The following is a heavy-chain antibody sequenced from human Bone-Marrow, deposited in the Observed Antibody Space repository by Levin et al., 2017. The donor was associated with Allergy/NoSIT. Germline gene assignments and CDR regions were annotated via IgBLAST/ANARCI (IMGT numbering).Heavy chain of an antibody. D-gene: IGHD3-10*01. CDR1: GGSITSRGFY. J-gene: IGHJ4*02. CDR2: IHYSGST. V-gene: IGHV4-31*03. Sequence: SETLSLTCNVSGGSITSRGFYWTWVRQHPGTGLDWIGYIHYSGSTHFSPSLESRVTISLDTSKTQFSLSLSSVTVADTGVYCCAGEEGSGEVHWGRGTLLTVSA. CDR3: AGEEGSGEVH.